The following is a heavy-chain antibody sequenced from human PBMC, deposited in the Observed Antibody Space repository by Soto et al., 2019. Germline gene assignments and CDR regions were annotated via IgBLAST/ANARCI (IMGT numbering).Heavy chain of an antibody. V-gene: IGHV1-69*01. CDR1: GGTFSSYA. J-gene: IGHJ6*02. CDR3: AREVTIFGVVTPLYYYYGMDV. D-gene: IGHD3-3*01. CDR2: IIPIFGTA. Sequence: QVQLVQSGAEVKKPGSSVKVSCKASGGTFSSYAISWVRQAPGQGLEWMGGIIPIFGTANYAQKFQGRVTITADESTSTVYMELSSLRSEDTAVYYCAREVTIFGVVTPLYYYYGMDVWGQGTTVTVSS.